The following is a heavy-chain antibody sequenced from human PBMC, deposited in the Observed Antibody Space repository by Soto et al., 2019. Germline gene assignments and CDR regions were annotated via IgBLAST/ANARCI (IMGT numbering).Heavy chain of an antibody. CDR1: GGTFSSYA. Sequence: SVKVSCKASGGTFSSYAISWVRQAPGQGLEWMGGIIPIFGTANYAQKFQGRVTITADESTSTAYMELSSLRSEDTAVYYCARSVDIVATTLISVYGMDVWGPGTTVTVSS. D-gene: IGHD5-12*01. J-gene: IGHJ6*02. V-gene: IGHV1-69*13. CDR2: IIPIFGTA. CDR3: ARSVDIVATTLISVYGMDV.